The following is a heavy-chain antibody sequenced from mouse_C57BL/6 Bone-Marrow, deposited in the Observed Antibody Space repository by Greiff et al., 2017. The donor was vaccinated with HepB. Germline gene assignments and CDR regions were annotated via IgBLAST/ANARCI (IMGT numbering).Heavy chain of an antibody. J-gene: IGHJ4*01. CDR3: ARRWDDAMDY. Sequence: QVQLQQPGAELVKPGASVKMSCKASGYTFTSYWITWVKQRPGQGLEWIGDIYPGSGSTNYNEKFKSKATMTVDTSSSTAYMQHSSLTSEDSAVYYCARRWDDAMDYWGQGTSVTVSS. CDR1: GYTFTSYW. D-gene: IGHD4-1*01. V-gene: IGHV1-55*01. CDR2: IYPGSGST.